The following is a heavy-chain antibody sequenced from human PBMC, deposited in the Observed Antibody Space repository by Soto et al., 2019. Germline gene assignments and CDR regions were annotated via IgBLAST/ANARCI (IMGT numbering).Heavy chain of an antibody. J-gene: IGHJ6*02. CDR3: AREDSSGWSGESMDV. Sequence: SETLSLTCAVYGESLGSHSWNWIRQPPGKGLEWVGEINHSGSTNYNPSLKSRATISVDTSKNQFSLKLTSVIAADTGVYYCAREDSSGWSGESMDVWGQGTTVTASS. D-gene: IGHD6-19*01. CDR2: INHSGST. CDR1: GESLGSHS. V-gene: IGHV4-34*01.